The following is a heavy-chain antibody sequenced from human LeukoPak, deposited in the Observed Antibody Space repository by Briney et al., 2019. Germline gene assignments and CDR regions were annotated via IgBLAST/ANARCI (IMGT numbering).Heavy chain of an antibody. Sequence: ASVNVSCKASGGTFSSYAISWVRQAPGQGLEWMGGIIPIFGTANYAQKFQGRVTITTDESTSTAYMELSSLRSEDTAVYYCARGESIAAPFNWFDPWGQGTLVTVSS. D-gene: IGHD6-6*01. CDR1: GGTFSSYA. CDR2: IIPIFGTA. J-gene: IGHJ5*02. V-gene: IGHV1-69*05. CDR3: ARGESIAAPFNWFDP.